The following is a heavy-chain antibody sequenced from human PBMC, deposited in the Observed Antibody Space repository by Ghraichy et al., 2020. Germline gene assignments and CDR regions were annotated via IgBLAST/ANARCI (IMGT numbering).Heavy chain of an antibody. CDR1: GFTFSSYA. V-gene: IGHV3-23*01. J-gene: IGHJ4*02. CDR3: AKDSSGWNYNFDY. CDR2: ISGSGGST. Sequence: GESLNISCAASGFTFSSYAMSWVRQAPGKGLEWVSAISGSGGSTYYADSVKGRFTISRDNSKNTLYLQMNSLRAEDTAVYYCAKDSSGWNYNFDYWGQGTLVTVSS. D-gene: IGHD6-19*01.